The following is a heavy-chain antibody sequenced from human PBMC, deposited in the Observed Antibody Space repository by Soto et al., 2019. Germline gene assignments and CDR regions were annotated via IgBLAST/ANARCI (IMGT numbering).Heavy chain of an antibody. CDR2: ISSSSSTI. CDR1: GFTFSSYS. J-gene: IGHJ3*02. V-gene: IGHV3-48*02. D-gene: IGHD3-3*01. Sequence: GGSLRLSCAASGFTFSSYSMNWVRQAPGKGLEWVSYISSSSSTIYYADSVKGRFTISRDNAKNSLYLQMNSLRDEDTAVYYCARSGYDFWSGYPLGAFDIWGQGTMVTVSS. CDR3: ARSGYDFWSGYPLGAFDI.